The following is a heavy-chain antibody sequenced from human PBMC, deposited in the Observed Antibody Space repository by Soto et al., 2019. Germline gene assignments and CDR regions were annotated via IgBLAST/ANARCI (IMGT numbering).Heavy chain of an antibody. J-gene: IGHJ4*02. CDR1: GFSLSTSGVG. Sequence: GSGPTLVNPPQTLTLTCTFSGFSLSTSGVGVGWIRQPPGKALEWLGIIYWDDDKRYSPSLKSRVTITKDTFKNQLVLTMTNMDPVDTATYYCAHLPWKQLWPRAPVVYWGQGTPVTVSS. CDR2: IYWDDDK. D-gene: IGHD5-18*01. V-gene: IGHV2-5*02. CDR3: AHLPWKQLWPRAPVVY.